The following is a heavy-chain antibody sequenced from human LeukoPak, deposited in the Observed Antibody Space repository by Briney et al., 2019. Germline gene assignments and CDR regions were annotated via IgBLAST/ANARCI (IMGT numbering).Heavy chain of an antibody. Sequence: GRSLRLSCAASGFTFSSYGMHWVRQAPGKGLEWVALISYDGNTEYYADSVKGRFTISRDNSKNTLFLQMSSLSAEDTAVYYCAKGELLPDFWGQGTLVTVSS. CDR2: ISYDGNTE. CDR1: GFTFSSYG. CDR3: AKGELLPDF. D-gene: IGHD3-10*01. J-gene: IGHJ4*02. V-gene: IGHV3-30*18.